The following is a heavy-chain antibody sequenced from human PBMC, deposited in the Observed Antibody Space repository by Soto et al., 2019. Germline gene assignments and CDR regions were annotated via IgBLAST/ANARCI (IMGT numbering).Heavy chain of an antibody. CDR1: GGSFSGYY. Sequence: QVQLQQWGAGLLKPSETLSLTCAVYGGSFSGYYWTWIRQPPGTGLECIGDINHSGSTNYNPSLKSLVTISVDTAKNQFSLTLTSVTAADTAVYYCARDKITGLFDYWGQGTRVTVSS. J-gene: IGHJ4*02. CDR3: ARDKITGLFDY. CDR2: INHSGST. V-gene: IGHV4-34*01. D-gene: IGHD2-8*02.